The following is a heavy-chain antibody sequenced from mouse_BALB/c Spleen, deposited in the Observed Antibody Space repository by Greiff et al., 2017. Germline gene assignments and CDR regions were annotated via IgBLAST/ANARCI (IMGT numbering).Heavy chain of an antibody. D-gene: IGHD1-1*01. CDR1: GFNIKDYY. Sequence: EVQLQQSGAELVRPGALVKLSCKASGFNIKDYYMHWVKQRPEQGLEWIGWIDPENGNTIYDPKFQGKASITADTSSNTAYLQLSSLTSEDTAVYYCARITTVVAYYYAMDYWGQGTSVTVSS. CDR2: IDPENGNT. CDR3: ARITTVVAYYYAMDY. V-gene: IGHV14-1*02. J-gene: IGHJ4*01.